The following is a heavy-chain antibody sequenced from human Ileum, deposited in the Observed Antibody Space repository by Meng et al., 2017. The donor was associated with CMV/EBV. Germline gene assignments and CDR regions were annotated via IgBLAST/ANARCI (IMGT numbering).Heavy chain of an antibody. V-gene: IGHV4-59*01. CDR3: ARDAYSYGLGWFDP. CDR1: GGSLSRDY. CDR2: IYYSGST. Sequence: CTVSGGSLSRDYWSWIRQPPGKGLEWIGYIYYSGSTKYNPSLKSRVIISVDTSRNQFSLRVTSVTAADTAVYYCARDAYSYGLGWFDPWGQGTLVTVSS. J-gene: IGHJ5*02. D-gene: IGHD5-18*01.